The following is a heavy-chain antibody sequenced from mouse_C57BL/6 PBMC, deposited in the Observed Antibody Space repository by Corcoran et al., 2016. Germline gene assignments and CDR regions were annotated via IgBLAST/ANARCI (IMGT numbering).Heavy chain of an antibody. Sequence: EVQLQQSVAELVRQGASVKLSCTASGFNIKNTYMQWEKQRPEQGLEWIGRIDPANGNTKYAPKFQGKATITAETSSNTAYLQLSSLTSDDTAIDYCSRGYGNYYYAMDYWGQGTSVTVSS. D-gene: IGHD2-1*01. CDR1: GFNIKNTY. V-gene: IGHV14-3*01. CDR3: SRGYGNYYYAMDY. J-gene: IGHJ4*01. CDR2: IDPANGNT.